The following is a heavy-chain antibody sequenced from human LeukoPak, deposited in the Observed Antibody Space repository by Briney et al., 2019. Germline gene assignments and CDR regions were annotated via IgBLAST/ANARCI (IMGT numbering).Heavy chain of an antibody. J-gene: IGHJ5*02. CDR2: ISDSGGST. CDR3: AKDLSRAVAADWFDP. CDR1: GFTFSNYD. D-gene: IGHD6-19*01. V-gene: IGHV3-23*01. Sequence: PGGSLRLSCAASGFTFSNYDMSWVRQAPGKGLEWVSPISDSGGSTYSADSVKGRFTISRDNSKNTLYLQMTNLRAADTAVYYCAKDLSRAVAADWFDPWDQGSLVTVSS.